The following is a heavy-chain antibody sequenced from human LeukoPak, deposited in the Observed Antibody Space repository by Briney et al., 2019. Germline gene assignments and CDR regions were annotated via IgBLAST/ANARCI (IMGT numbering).Heavy chain of an antibody. J-gene: IGHJ6*03. CDR3: AKGRGRSYPHYYMDV. CDR1: GFTFSSYG. Sequence: GGSLRLSCAASGFTFSSYGMHWVRQAPGKGLEWVAIIRYDGSDKYYADSVKGRFTISRDNSKNTLYLQMNSLRAEDTAVYYCAKGRGRSYPHYYMDVWGKGTTVTVSS. D-gene: IGHD1-26*01. V-gene: IGHV3-30*02. CDR2: IRYDGSDK.